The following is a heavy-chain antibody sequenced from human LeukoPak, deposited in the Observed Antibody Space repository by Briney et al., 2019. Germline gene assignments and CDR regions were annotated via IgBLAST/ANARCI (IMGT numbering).Heavy chain of an antibody. CDR1: GYTLTELS. Sequence: ASVKVSCKVSGYTLTELSMHWVRQAPGKGLEWMGGFDPEDGETIYAQKFQGRVTMTEDTSTDTAYMELSSLRSEDTAVYYCATAENIGHPYYYDSSGHRAFDIWGQGTMVTVPS. D-gene: IGHD3-22*01. J-gene: IGHJ3*02. CDR3: ATAENIGHPYYYDSSGHRAFDI. CDR2: FDPEDGET. V-gene: IGHV1-24*01.